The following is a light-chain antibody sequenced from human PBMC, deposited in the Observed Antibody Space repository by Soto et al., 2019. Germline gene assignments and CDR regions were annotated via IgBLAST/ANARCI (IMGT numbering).Light chain of an antibody. Sequence: EIVLTQSPGTLSLSPGERATLSCRASQSVSVNSLAWYQQKGGQAPRLLIYAASTRATGVPDRFSGSGSGTDFALIISRLETEDFAVYYCQQYGGSPFTFGPGTKVYIK. CDR2: AAS. CDR1: QSVSVNS. CDR3: QQYGGSPFT. V-gene: IGKV3-20*01. J-gene: IGKJ3*01.